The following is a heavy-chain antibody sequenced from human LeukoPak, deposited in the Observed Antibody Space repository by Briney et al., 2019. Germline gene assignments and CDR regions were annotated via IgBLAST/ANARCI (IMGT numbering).Heavy chain of an antibody. D-gene: IGHD4-11*01. CDR1: GFTFDDYA. J-gene: IGHJ3*02. CDR2: IGWNSGGI. Sequence: PGGSLRLSCAASGFTFDDYAMHWVRQVPGKGLEWDSGIGWNSGGIGYADSVKGRFTISRDNAKNSLYLQMNSLRPEDTALFYCVKGTTFDAFDMWGQGTMVTVSS. CDR3: VKGTTFDAFDM. V-gene: IGHV3-9*01.